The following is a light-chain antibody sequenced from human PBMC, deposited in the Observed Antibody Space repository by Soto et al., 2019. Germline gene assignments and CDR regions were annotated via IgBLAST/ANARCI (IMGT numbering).Light chain of an antibody. Sequence: EIVMTQSPATLSVSPGERATLSCRASQSVTTNLAWYQQKPGQAPRLLIYGASTRATGIPARFSGSGSGTASTLPISSLQSPDFAVSYCHQYPNTPPWTFGQGTRVHFK. J-gene: IGKJ1*01. CDR2: GAS. V-gene: IGKV3-15*01. CDR3: HQYPNTPPWT. CDR1: QSVTTN.